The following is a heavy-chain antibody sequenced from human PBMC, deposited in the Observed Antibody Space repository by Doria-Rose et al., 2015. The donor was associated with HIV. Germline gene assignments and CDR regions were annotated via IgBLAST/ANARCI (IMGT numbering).Heavy chain of an antibody. J-gene: IGHJ4*02. CDR1: GVSLSSPGMG. CDR2: IFSDDER. D-gene: IGHD6-13*01. Sequence: QITLKESSPVLVKPTETLTLTCTVSGVSLSSPGMGVSWIRQPPGKALEWLANIFSDDERSYNTSLKSRLTISRGTSKSQVVLAITDMDPVDTATYYCARIKSSRWYHKYYFDFWGQGTLVIVSA. CDR3: ARIKSSRWYHKYYFDF. V-gene: IGHV2-26*01.